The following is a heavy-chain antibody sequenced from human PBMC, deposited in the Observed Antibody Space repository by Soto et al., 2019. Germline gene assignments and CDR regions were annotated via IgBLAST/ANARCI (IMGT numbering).Heavy chain of an antibody. V-gene: IGHV1-2*02. J-gene: IGHJ4*02. CDR1: GYTFTGYY. CDR2: INPNSGGT. Sequence: ASVKVSCKASGYTFTGYYMHWVRQAPGQGLEWMGWINPNSGGTNYAQKFQGRVTMTRDTSISTAYMELSRLRSDDTAVYYCARESCSGGSCYSGDYWGQGTPVTVSS. D-gene: IGHD2-15*01. CDR3: ARESCSGGSCYSGDY.